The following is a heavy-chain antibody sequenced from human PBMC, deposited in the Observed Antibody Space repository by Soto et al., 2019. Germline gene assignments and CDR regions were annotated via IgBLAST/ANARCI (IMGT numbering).Heavy chain of an antibody. D-gene: IGHD1-1*01. Sequence: QAHLVQSGAEVKKPGASVKVSCKGSGYAFTTYGITWVRQAPGQGLEWMGWISAHNGNTNYAQKLQGSVTVTRDTSTSTAYMELRSLRSDDTAVYYCARGRYGDYWGQGALVTVSS. V-gene: IGHV1-18*01. CDR2: ISAHNGNT. J-gene: IGHJ4*02. CDR3: ARGRYGDY. CDR1: GYAFTTYG.